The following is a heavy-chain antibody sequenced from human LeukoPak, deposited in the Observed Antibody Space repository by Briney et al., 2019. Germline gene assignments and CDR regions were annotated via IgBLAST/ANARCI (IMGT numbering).Heavy chain of an antibody. Sequence: PRASVKVSCKASGYTFTGYYMHWVRQAPGQGLEWMGGITPIFGIPNYAQKFQGRVTITADESTSTAYMELSSLRFEDTAVYYCARVKSYYYDTSDKDAFDIWGQGTMVTVSS. J-gene: IGHJ3*02. CDR2: ITPIFGIP. CDR3: ARVKSYYYDTSDKDAFDI. D-gene: IGHD3-22*01. CDR1: GYTFTGYY. V-gene: IGHV1-69*13.